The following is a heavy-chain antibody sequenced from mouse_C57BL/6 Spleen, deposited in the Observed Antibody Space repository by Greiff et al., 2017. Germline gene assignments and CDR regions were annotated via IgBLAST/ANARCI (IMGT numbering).Heavy chain of an antibody. Sequence: VKLMESGAELVKPGASVKISCKASGYAFSSYWMNWVKQRPGKGLEWIGQLYPGDGDTNYNGKFKGKATLTADKSSSTAYMQLSSLTSEDSAVYFCARKDGYYGGFAYWGQGTLVTVSA. V-gene: IGHV1-80*01. CDR2: LYPGDGDT. CDR3: ARKDGYYGGFAY. D-gene: IGHD2-3*01. CDR1: GYAFSSYW. J-gene: IGHJ3*01.